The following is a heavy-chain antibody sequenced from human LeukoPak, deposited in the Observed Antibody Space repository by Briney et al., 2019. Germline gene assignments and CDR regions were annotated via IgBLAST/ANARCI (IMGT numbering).Heavy chain of an antibody. CDR2: IYHSGST. Sequence: PSETLSLTCAVSGGSISSSNWWSWVRQPPGKGLEWIGEIYHSGSTNYNPSLKSRVTISVDKSKDQFSLRLSSVTAADTAVYYCARQGGGPAEGFDPWGQGTLVTVSS. CDR1: GGSISSSNW. CDR3: ARQGGGPAEGFDP. V-gene: IGHV4-4*02. D-gene: IGHD1-26*01. J-gene: IGHJ5*02.